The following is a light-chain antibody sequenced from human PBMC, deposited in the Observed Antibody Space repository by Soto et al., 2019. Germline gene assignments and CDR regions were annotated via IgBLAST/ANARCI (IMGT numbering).Light chain of an antibody. Sequence: EIVMTQSPATLSVSPGQRATLSCRASQDVSGHLAWFQQKPGQAPRLLIYDTSTRATGIPVRFSGSGSGTDSTLTISSLQSEDFAVYFSQQYNPPWTLGKGTNVDIK. J-gene: IGKJ1*01. CDR1: QDVSGH. V-gene: IGKV3-15*01. CDR3: QQYNPPWT. CDR2: DTS.